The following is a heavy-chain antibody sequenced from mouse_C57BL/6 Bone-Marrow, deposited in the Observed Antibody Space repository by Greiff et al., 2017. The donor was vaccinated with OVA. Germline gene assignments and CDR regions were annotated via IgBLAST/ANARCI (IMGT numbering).Heavy chain of an antibody. CDR1: GYTFTSYW. Sequence: QVQLQQPGAELVKPGASVKMSCKASGYTFTSYWITWVKQRPGQGLEWIGDIYPGSGSTNYNEKFKSKATLTVDTSSSTAYMQLSSLSSEDSAVYYCARFITTVVADYWGQGTTLTVSS. D-gene: IGHD1-1*01. J-gene: IGHJ2*01. V-gene: IGHV1-55*01. CDR3: ARFITTVVADY. CDR2: IYPGSGST.